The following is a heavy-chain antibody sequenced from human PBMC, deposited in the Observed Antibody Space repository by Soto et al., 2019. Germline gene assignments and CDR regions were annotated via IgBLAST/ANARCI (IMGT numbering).Heavy chain of an antibody. CDR3: ARAPTYYKESIGYHPFHP. CDR1: GASIITDGYY. Sequence: SETLSLTCTVSGASIITDGYYWTWIRQHPGKGLEWLGYIHYSGGATYSPSYNPSLQSRIAISVDISKSLFSLKLTSVTAADTAVYYCARAPTYYKESIGYHPFHPWGQGTLVTVSS. D-gene: IGHD3-22*01. J-gene: IGHJ5*02. CDR2: IHYSGGATYSP. V-gene: IGHV4-31*03.